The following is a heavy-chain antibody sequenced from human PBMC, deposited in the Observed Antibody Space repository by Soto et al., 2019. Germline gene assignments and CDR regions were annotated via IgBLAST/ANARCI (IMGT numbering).Heavy chain of an antibody. V-gene: IGHV1-18*01. J-gene: IGHJ4*02. CDR1: GYSFTSHG. CDR3: ARGGYGADGRN. CDR2: ISAYNGHT. D-gene: IGHD4-17*01. Sequence: QVQLVQSGAEVKKPGASVKVSCKASGYSFTSHGIDWVRQAPGQGLEWMGWISAYNGHTYYAQRLHGRVTITTDTSTTTATMELRSLRSDDTAVYYCARGGYGADGRNWGQGALVTVSS.